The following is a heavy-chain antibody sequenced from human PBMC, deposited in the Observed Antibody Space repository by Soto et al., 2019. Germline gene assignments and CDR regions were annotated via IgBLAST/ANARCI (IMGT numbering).Heavy chain of an antibody. CDR2: IIPIFGTT. CDR1: GGTFSNYA. Sequence: QVHLVQSGAEVKKPGSSVNVSCKASGGTFSNYAITWVRQAPGQGLVWVGRIIPIFGTTNVAQKFQGRVTITADESTTTAYMELSGLRSDDTAVYYCAKDGGADGYFGNWLDPWGQGTLVTVSS. J-gene: IGHJ5*02. D-gene: IGHD5-12*01. CDR3: AKDGGADGYFGNWLDP. V-gene: IGHV1-69*15.